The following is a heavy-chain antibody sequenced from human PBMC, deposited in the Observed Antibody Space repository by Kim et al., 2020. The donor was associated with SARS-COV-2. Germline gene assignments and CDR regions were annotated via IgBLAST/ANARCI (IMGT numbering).Heavy chain of an antibody. CDR3: ARDWGSSSRR. D-gene: IGHD6-13*01. V-gene: IGHV4-39*07. CDR1: GGSISSSSYY. J-gene: IGHJ4*02. Sequence: SETLSLTCTVSGGSISSSSYYWGWIRQPPGKGLEWIGSIYYSGSTYYNPSLKSRVTISVDTSKNQFSLKLSSVTAADTAVYYCARDWGSSSRRWGQGTLVTVSS. CDR2: IYYSGST.